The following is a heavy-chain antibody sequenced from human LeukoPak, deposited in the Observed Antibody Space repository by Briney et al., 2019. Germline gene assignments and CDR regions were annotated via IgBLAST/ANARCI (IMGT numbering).Heavy chain of an antibody. Sequence: SETLSLTCTVSGGSISSSSYYWGWIRQPPGKGLEWIGSIYYSGSTYYNPSLKSRVTISVDTSKNQFSLKLSSVTAADTAVYYCAREGYSGSHFDYWGQGTLVTVSS. CDR1: GGSISSSSYY. J-gene: IGHJ4*02. CDR2: IYYSGST. D-gene: IGHD1-26*01. V-gene: IGHV4-39*07. CDR3: AREGYSGSHFDY.